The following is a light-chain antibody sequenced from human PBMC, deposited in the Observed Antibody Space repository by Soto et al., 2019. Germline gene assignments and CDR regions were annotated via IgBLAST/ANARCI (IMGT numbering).Light chain of an antibody. CDR2: GAS. CDR3: QQYNNWPFT. Sequence: EIVMTQSPVALSVSPGESATPSGRASQSVSSNLAWYQQKPGQAPRLLIYGASTRATGIPARFSGSGSGTEFTLTISSLQSEDFAVYYCQQYNNWPFTFGPGTKVDIK. CDR1: QSVSSN. V-gene: IGKV3-15*01. J-gene: IGKJ3*01.